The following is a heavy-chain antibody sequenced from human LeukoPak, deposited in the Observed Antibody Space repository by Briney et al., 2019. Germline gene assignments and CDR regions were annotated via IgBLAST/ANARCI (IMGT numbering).Heavy chain of an antibody. CDR2: IYYSGST. J-gene: IGHJ6*04. Sequence: SETLSLTCTVSGGSISSYYWSWIRQPPGKGLEWIGYIYYSGSTNYNPSLKSRVTISVDTSKNQFSLKLSSVTAADTAVYYCARFHMVRGGRYGMDVWGKGTTVTVSS. CDR1: GGSISSYY. D-gene: IGHD3-10*01. V-gene: IGHV4-59*01. CDR3: ARFHMVRGGRYGMDV.